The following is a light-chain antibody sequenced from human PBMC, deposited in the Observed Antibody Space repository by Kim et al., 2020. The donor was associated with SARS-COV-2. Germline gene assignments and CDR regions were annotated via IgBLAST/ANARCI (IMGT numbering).Light chain of an antibody. J-gene: IGKJ5*01. CDR3: QQYKNWPPIT. CDR1: QSVSTD. CDR2: GAS. Sequence: SPGEIATLSCMASQSVSTDLAWYQQKSGQAPRLLIYGASTRATGIPARFSGSGSGTEFTLTISGLQSEDLAVYYCQQYKNWPPITFGQGTRLEIK. V-gene: IGKV3D-15*01.